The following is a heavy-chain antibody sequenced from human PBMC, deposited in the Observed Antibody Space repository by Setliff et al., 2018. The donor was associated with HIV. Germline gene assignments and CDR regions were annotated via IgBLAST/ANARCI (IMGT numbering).Heavy chain of an antibody. V-gene: IGHV5-51*01. D-gene: IGHD2-2*03. CDR3: ARHGYCSGTSCSEYYYYYGMDV. J-gene: IGHJ6*02. CDR1: GYSFTNYW. CDR2: IYPGDSDT. Sequence: PGESLKISCKGSGYSFTNYWIGWARQMPGKGLEWMGIIYPGDSDTRYSPSFQGQVTISADKSISTAYLQWSSLKASDTAMYYCARHGYCSGTSCSEYYYYYGMDVWGQGTTVTVSS.